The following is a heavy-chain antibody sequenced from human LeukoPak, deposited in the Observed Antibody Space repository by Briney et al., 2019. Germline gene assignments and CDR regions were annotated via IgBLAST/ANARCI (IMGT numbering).Heavy chain of an antibody. D-gene: IGHD3-10*01. CDR2: INHSGST. CDR3: ASSRKYYYGSGRPDY. CDR1: GGSISSYY. J-gene: IGHJ4*02. V-gene: IGHV4-34*01. Sequence: SETLSLTCSVSGGSISSYYWSWIRQPPGKGLEWIGEINHSGSTNYNPSLKSRVTISVDTSKNQFSLKLSSVTAADTAVYYCASSRKYYYGSGRPDYWGQGTLVTVSS.